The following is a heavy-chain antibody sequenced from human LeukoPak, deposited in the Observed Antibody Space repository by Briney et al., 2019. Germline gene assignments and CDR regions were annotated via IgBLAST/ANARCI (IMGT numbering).Heavy chain of an antibody. Sequence: SSVKVSCKASGGTFSSYASSWVRQAPGQGLEWMGGIIPIFGTANYAQKFQGRVTITTDESTSTAYMELRSLRSEDTAVYYCARDRRQSYYYYYMDVWGKGTTVTVSS. V-gene: IGHV1-69*05. J-gene: IGHJ6*03. CDR2: IIPIFGTA. CDR3: ARDRRQSYYYYYMDV. CDR1: GGTFSSYA.